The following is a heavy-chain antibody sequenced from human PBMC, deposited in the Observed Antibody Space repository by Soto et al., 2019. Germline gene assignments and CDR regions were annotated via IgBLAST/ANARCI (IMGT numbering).Heavy chain of an antibody. Sequence: SETLSLTCAVSGTSFGTYYLSWIRQPPGKGLEWIGYIFYSGHLKYNPSLKSRLTISVDPPKNQISLRLTSVTAADTAVYYCAREGGGYRFDYWGQGALVTVSS. D-gene: IGHD1-26*01. V-gene: IGHV4-59*01. J-gene: IGHJ4*02. CDR2: IFYSGHL. CDR3: AREGGGYRFDY. CDR1: GTSFGTYY.